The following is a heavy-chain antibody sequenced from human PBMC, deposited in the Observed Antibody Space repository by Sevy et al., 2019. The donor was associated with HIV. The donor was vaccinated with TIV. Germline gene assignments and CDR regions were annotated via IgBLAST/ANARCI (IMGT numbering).Heavy chain of an antibody. CDR3: ARDSSGEEFGFYYYYMDV. V-gene: IGHV3-11*04. CDR2: ISSGGGAK. CDR1: GFNFRDFY. D-gene: IGHD3-3*01. Sequence: GGSLRLSCAASGFNFRDFYMTWIRQAPGKGLEWVAYISSGGGAKYYADSVAGRFTISRDNAKNSMYLQMNSLRADDAAIYFCARDSSGEEFGFYYYYMDVWGKGTAVTVSS. J-gene: IGHJ6*03.